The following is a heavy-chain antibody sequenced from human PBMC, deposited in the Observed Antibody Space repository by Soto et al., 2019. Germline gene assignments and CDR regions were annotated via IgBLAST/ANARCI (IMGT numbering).Heavy chain of an antibody. Sequence: QVQLVQSGTEVKKPGSSVKVSCKASGGTFRNYPINWVRQAPGQGLECMGSIFPLTDIPDYAQNFQARLTISADKSTSTAYMELSSLTSDDTAMYFCARGPLVVLNYFESWGQGTIVTVSS. CDR2: IFPLTDIP. J-gene: IGHJ4*02. CDR3: ARGPLVVLNYFES. V-gene: IGHV1-69*02. CDR1: GGTFRNYP.